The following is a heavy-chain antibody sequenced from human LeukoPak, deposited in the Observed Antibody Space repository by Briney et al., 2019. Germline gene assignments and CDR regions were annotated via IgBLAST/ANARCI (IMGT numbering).Heavy chain of an antibody. D-gene: IGHD3-16*01. CDR3: ARETSQKGAHYMDV. Sequence: SETLSLTCTVSGGSISSYYWSWIRQPPGKGLEWIGYIYYSGSTNYNPSLKSRVTISVDTSKNQFSLKLTSVTAADTAVYYCARETSQKGAHYMDVRGKGTTVTISS. J-gene: IGHJ6*03. V-gene: IGHV4-59*01. CDR2: IYYSGST. CDR1: GGSISSYY.